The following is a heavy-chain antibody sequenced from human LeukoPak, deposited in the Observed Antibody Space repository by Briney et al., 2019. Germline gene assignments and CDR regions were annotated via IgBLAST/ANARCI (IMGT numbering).Heavy chain of an antibody. CDR2: IYPSDSDT. D-gene: IGHD5-12*01. CDR3: ARQGTFSAYDYDKYAMEF. Sequence: GESLKISCKGSGYIFTNYWIGWVRQMPGKGLEWMGIIYPSDSDTRYSPSFQGQVTISVDKSISTAYLQWSRLKASDSAMYYCARQGTFSAYDYDKYAMEFWGQGTPVTVSS. CDR1: GYIFTNYW. V-gene: IGHV5-51*01. J-gene: IGHJ6*02.